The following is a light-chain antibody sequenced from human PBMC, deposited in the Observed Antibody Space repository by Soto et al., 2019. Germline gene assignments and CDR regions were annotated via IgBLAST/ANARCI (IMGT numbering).Light chain of an antibody. CDR2: GNS. V-gene: IGLV1-40*01. J-gene: IGLJ2*01. CDR3: QSYASSLSAVV. Sequence: QSVLTQPPSVSGAPGQRVTISCTGSSSNIGAGYDVHWYQQLPGTAPKLLIYGNSNRPSGVPDRFSGSKSGTSASLAITGLQAEYEADYYCQSYASSLSAVVFGGGTKVTVL. CDR1: SSNIGAGYD.